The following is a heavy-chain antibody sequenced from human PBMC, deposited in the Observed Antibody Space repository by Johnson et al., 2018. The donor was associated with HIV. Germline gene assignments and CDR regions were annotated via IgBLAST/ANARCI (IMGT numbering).Heavy chain of an antibody. J-gene: IGHJ3*02. CDR3: AREGPSERAGFDI. V-gene: IGHV3-7*01. CDR2: INQDESEK. CDR1: GFTFTNAW. Sequence: VQLVESGGGVVQPGRSLRLSCAASGFTFTNAWMSWVRQAPGKGLEWVANINQDESEKYYVDSVKGRFTISRDNARNTLYLQMNSLRADDTAVYYCAREGPSERAGFDIWGQGTMVTVSS.